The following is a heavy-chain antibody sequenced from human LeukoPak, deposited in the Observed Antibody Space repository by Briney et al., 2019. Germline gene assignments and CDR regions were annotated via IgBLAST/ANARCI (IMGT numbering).Heavy chain of an antibody. V-gene: IGHV4-39*07. CDR2: IYYSGST. CDR3: ARVPAAMYGGWNYYFGMDV. CDR1: GGSVSSSSYY. D-gene: IGHD2-2*01. J-gene: IGHJ6*02. Sequence: SETLSLTCTVSGGSVSSSSYYWGWIRQPPGKGLEWIGSIYYSGSTYYNPSLKSRVTISVDTSKNQFSLKLSSVTAADTAIYYCARVPAAMYGGWNYYFGMDVWGQGTTVTVSS.